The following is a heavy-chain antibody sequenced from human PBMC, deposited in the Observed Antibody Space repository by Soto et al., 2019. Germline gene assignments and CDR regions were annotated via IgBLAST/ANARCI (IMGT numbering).Heavy chain of an antibody. V-gene: IGHV4-59*01. CDR1: GGSLIDDY. CDR3: ARGNDWKSSTFDI. CDR2: VYSSGST. J-gene: IGHJ3*02. Sequence: QVQLQESGPGLVKPLETVSLTCTVSGGSLIDDYSNWIRKPPGKGLEWIGSVYSSGSTNYNPSLKSRVTISVDRSKNQFSLKLSSVTAADTAVYYCARGNDWKSSTFDIWGHGTMVSVSS. D-gene: IGHD2-21*01.